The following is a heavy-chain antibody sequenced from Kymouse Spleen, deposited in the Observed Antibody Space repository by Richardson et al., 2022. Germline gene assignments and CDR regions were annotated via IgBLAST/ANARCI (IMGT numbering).Heavy chain of an antibody. J-gene: IGHJ4*02. CDR2: INHSGST. Sequence: QVQLQQWGAGLLKPSETLSLTCAVYGGSFSGYYWSWIRQPPGKGLEWIGEINHSGSTNYNPSLKSRVTISVDTSKNQFSLKLSSVTAADTAVYYCARGRHIVVVTAIGYYFDYWGQGTLVTVSS. CDR3: ARGRHIVVVTAIGYYFDY. V-gene: IGHV4-34*01. D-gene: IGHD2-21*02. CDR1: GGSFSGYY.